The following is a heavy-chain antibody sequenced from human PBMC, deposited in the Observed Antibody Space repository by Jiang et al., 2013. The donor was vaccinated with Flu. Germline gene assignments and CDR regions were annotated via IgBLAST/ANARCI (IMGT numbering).Heavy chain of an antibody. CDR1: GYTFTSYG. CDR2: ISAYNGNT. D-gene: IGHD2-2*02. J-gene: IGHJ6*03. V-gene: IGHV1-18*04. CDR3: ARDLIVVVPAAISMDV. Sequence: GAEVKKPGASVKVSCKASGYTFTSYGISWVRQAPGQGLEWMGWISAYNGNTNYAQKLQGRVTMTTDTSTSTAYMELRSLRSDDTAVYYCARDLIVVVPAAISMDVWGKGTNGHRLL.